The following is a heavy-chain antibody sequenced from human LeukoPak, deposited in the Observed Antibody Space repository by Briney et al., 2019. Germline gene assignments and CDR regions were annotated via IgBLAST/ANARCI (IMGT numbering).Heavy chain of an antibody. J-gene: IGHJ4*02. D-gene: IGHD3-22*01. CDR1: GFTFGDYI. CDR3: TRPARISMIVGDLGYFHY. Sequence: GGSLRLSCTASGFTFGDYIMSWFRQAPGKGLEWVGFIRRKAYGGTTEYAASVKGRFAISRDDSKSIAYLQMNSLKTEDTAMYYCTRPARISMIVGDLGYFHYWGQGTLVTVSS. CDR2: IRRKAYGGTT. V-gene: IGHV3-49*03.